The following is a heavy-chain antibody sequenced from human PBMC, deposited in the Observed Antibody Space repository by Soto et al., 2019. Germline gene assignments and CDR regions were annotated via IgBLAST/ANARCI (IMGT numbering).Heavy chain of an antibody. Sequence: SVKVSCKASGGTFSSYAISWVRQAPGQGLEWMGGIIPIFGTANYAQKFQGRVTITADESTSTAYMELSSLRSEDTAVYYCARGVEYYDFWSGYPPPDYYYYGMDVWGQGTTVTVSS. CDR2: IIPIFGTA. J-gene: IGHJ6*02. CDR1: GGTFSSYA. V-gene: IGHV1-69*13. CDR3: ARGVEYYDFWSGYPPPDYYYYGMDV. D-gene: IGHD3-3*01.